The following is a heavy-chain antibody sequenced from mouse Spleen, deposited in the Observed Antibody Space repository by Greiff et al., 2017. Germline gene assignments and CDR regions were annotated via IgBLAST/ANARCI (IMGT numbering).Heavy chain of an antibody. V-gene: IGHV5-17*01. Sequence: EVKLMESGGGLVKPGGSLKLSCAASGFTFSDYGMHWVRQAPEKGLEWVAYISSGSSTIYYADTVKGRFTISRDNAKNTLFLQMTSLRSEDTAMYYCATLTGLDYWGQGTTLTVSS. CDR3: ATLTGLDY. J-gene: IGHJ2*01. CDR2: ISSGSSTI. CDR1: GFTFSDYG. D-gene: IGHD4-1*01.